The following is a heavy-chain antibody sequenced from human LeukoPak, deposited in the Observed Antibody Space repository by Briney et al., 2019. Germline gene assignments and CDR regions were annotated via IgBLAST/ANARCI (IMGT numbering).Heavy chain of an antibody. CDR2: MNPNSGNT. CDR1: GYTFTSYD. V-gene: IGHV1-8*01. D-gene: IGHD3-10*01. J-gene: IGHJ3*02. CDR3: ARRSGSGRHPFHI. Sequence: GASVKVSCKASGYTFTSYDINWVRQATGQGLELMGWMNPNSGNTGYSRKLQGRVAITRTTSITTAYMELRSLRYEDTAVYYCARRSGSGRHPFHIWGQGTLVTVSS.